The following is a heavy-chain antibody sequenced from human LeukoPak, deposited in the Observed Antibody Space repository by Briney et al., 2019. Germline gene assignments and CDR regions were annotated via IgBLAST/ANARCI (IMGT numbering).Heavy chain of an antibody. V-gene: IGHV3-33*06. D-gene: IGHD2-2*01. CDR3: AKDQRGIYCSSTSCYPTDY. CDR1: GFTFSSYG. CDR2: IWYDGSNK. J-gene: IGHJ4*02. Sequence: GRSLGLSCAASGFTFSSYGMHWVRQAPGKGLEWVAVIWYDGSNKYYADSVKGRFTISRDNSKNTLYLQMNSLRAEDTAVYYCAKDQRGIYCSSTSCYPTDYWGQGTLVTVSS.